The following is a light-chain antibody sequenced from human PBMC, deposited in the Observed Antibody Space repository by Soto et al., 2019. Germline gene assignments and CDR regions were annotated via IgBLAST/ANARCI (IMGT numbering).Light chain of an antibody. J-gene: IGKJ2*01. V-gene: IGKV4-1*01. Sequence: DIVMTQSPDSLAASLGERATINCKSSQSVLSSSNNRNYLAWFQQKPRQPPKLLIYWASTRESGVPDRFSGSGSGRDFTLTISSLQAEDVAVYYCQQYYGVPYTFGQGTTLEIK. CDR3: QQYYGVPYT. CDR1: QSVLSSSNNRNY. CDR2: WAS.